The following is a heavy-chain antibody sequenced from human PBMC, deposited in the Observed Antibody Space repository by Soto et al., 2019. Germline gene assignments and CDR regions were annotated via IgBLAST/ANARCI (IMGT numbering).Heavy chain of an antibody. Sequence: EVQLVESGGGLVKPGGSLRLSCAASGFTFSSYSMNWVRQAPGKGLEWVSSISSSSSYIYYADSVKGRFTISRDNAKNSLYLQMNSLRAEDTDVYYCARLGTPGWERRIDYWGQGTLVTVSS. CDR3: ARLGTPGWERRIDY. D-gene: IGHD1-26*01. V-gene: IGHV3-21*01. CDR2: ISSSSSYI. CDR1: GFTFSSYS. J-gene: IGHJ4*02.